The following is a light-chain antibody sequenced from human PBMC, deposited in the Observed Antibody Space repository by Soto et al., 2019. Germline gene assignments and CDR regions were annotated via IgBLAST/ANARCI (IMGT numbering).Light chain of an antibody. Sequence: EIVLTQSPATLSLSPGERATLSCRASQSVSSYLAWYQQKPGQAPRLLIYDASSRATGIPDRFSGSGSGTDFTLTISSLEPEDFAVYYCQQRRSWQVTFGQGTRLEIK. CDR2: DAS. CDR3: QQRRSWQVT. V-gene: IGKV3-11*01. CDR1: QSVSSY. J-gene: IGKJ5*01.